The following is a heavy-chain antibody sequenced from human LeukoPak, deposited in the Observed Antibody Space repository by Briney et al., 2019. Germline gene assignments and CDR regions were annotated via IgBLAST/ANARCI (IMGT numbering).Heavy chain of an antibody. J-gene: IGHJ5*02. CDR3: ARRLTQYDCFDP. CDR1: GDSFSSNSVT. V-gene: IGHV6-1*01. CDR2: TYYRSTWYN. D-gene: IGHD2-2*01. Sequence: SQALSLTCAISGDSFSSNSVTWNWIRQSPSRGLEWLGRTYYRSTWYNDYAVSVRGRITVNPDTSKNQFSLHLNSVTPEDTAVYYCARRLTQYDCFDPWGQGILVTVSS.